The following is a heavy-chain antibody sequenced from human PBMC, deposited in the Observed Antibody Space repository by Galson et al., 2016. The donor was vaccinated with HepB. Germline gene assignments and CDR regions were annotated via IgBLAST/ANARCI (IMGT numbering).Heavy chain of an antibody. CDR3: ARDRIKVVPPVIDWFDP. Sequence: SVKVSCKAPGYTFTSYGISWVRQAPGQGLEWMGWIATYNGDTNYAQKFQGRLTMTTDTSTTTAYMELRSLRFDDTAVYYCARDRIKVVPPVIDWFDPWGQGTLVTVSS. D-gene: IGHD2-2*01. CDR2: IATYNGDT. CDR1: GYTFTSYG. J-gene: IGHJ5*02. V-gene: IGHV1-18*04.